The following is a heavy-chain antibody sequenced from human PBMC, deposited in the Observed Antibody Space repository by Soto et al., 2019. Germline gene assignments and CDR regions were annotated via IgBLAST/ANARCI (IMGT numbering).Heavy chain of an antibody. J-gene: IGHJ4*02. CDR2: IYSGGST. CDR1: GFTVSSNY. CDR3: ARVTNRKGNSDY. V-gene: IGHV3-53*01. Sequence: GGSLRLSCAASGFTVSSNYMSWVRQAPGKGLEWVSVIYSGGSTYYADSVKGRFTISRDNSKNTLYLQMNSLRAEDTAVYYCARVTNRKGNSDYWGQGTLVTVSS.